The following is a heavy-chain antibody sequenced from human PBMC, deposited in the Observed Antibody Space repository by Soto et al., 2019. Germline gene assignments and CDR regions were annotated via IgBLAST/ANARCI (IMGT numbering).Heavy chain of an antibody. CDR3: AKTEADFDY. D-gene: IGHD6-19*01. J-gene: IGHJ4*02. V-gene: IGHV3-23*01. CDR2: ISGSGGTT. Sequence: EVQLLESGGGLEQPGGSLRLSCAASGFTFSSYAMSWVRQAPGKGLEWVSTISGSGGTTYYGDSVKGRFIISRDNSKNTLYLQMNALRAEDTAVYYCAKTEADFDYWGQGTLVTVSS. CDR1: GFTFSSYA.